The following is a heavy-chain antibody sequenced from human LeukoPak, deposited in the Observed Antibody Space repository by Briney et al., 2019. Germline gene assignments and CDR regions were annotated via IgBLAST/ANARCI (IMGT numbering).Heavy chain of an antibody. CDR1: GFTFSSYA. D-gene: IGHD6-13*01. J-gene: IGHJ4*02. Sequence: GGSLRLSCVASGFTFSSYAMHWVRQAPGKGLEYVSSISSDGGNTYYANSVRGRFTISRDNSKNTLYLQMGSLRTEDMAVFYCARGSHQHCSRSWYSLWGQGTLVTVSS. CDR3: ARGSHQHCSRSWYSL. CDR2: ISSDGGNT. V-gene: IGHV3-64*01.